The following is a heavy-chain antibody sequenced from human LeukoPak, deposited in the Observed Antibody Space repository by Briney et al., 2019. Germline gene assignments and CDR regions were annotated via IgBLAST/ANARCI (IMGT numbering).Heavy chain of an antibody. J-gene: IGHJ3*02. CDR3: ARVRDSENWWGAFDI. CDR2: IGTVNGNS. V-gene: IGHV1-18*01. D-gene: IGHD2-8*02. CDR1: GYRFSSSG. Sequence: ASVTVSCKASGYRFSSSGITWVRQAPGQGPEWMGWIGTVNGNSRYAQNFQGRVTLTTDTSTNTAHLELTSLRSDDTAIYYCARVRDSENWWGAFDIWGQGTVVTVSS.